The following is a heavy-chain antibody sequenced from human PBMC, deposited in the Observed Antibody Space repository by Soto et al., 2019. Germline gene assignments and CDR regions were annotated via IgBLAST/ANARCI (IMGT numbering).Heavy chain of an antibody. V-gene: IGHV3-30*18. CDR2: ISYDGSNK. D-gene: IGHD1-26*01. J-gene: IGHJ4*02. Sequence: GGSLRLSCAASGFTFSSYGMHWVRQAPGKGLEWVAVISYDGSNKYYADSVKGRFTISRDNSKNTLYLQMNSLRAEDTAVYYCAKDLVAWELPHNYFDYWGQGTLVTVSS. CDR3: AKDLVAWELPHNYFDY. CDR1: GFTFSSYG.